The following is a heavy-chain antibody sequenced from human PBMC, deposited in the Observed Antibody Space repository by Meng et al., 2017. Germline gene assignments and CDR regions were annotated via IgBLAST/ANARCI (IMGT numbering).Heavy chain of an antibody. CDR3: AGRAISGGGDY. CDR1: GGSITSSNW. J-gene: IGHJ4*02. CDR2: IFHSGST. D-gene: IGHD3-10*01. Sequence: SETLSLTCAVSGGSITSSNWWSWVRQSPKKGLEWIGEIFHSGSTSYNPSLRSRVTISVDKSKNQFSLKLSSVTAADTAVYYRAGRAISGGGDYWGQGTLVTVSS. V-gene: IGHV4-4*02.